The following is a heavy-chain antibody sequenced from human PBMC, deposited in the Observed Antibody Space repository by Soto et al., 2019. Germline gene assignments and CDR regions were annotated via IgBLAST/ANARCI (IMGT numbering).Heavy chain of an antibody. J-gene: IGHJ5*02. CDR2: INYSGST. V-gene: IGHV4-34*01. D-gene: IGHD3-22*01. CDR1: GGSFANYY. Sequence: SETLSLTCAVYGGSFANYYWNWIRQPPGKGLEWIGEINYSGSTDYNPSLESRVTISVDTSKNQFSLKLSSVTAADTAVYYCARACADVSYYYDSSGSGEGWFDPWGQGTLVTVSS. CDR3: ARACADVSYYYDSSGSGEGWFDP.